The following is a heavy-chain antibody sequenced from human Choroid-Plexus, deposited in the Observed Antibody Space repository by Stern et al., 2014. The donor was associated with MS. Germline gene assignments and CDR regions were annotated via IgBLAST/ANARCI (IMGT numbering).Heavy chain of an antibody. CDR1: GFTLGSCA. J-gene: IGHJ5*02. D-gene: IGHD2/OR15-2a*01. Sequence: MQLVESGGGVAQPGGPLRLSCEASGFTLGSCAMHWVRQAPGKGLEWVAGVSYDGSNKYYADSVKGRFTISRDNSQNTLYMQMSSLRPEDTAVYYCAKDRQYLTYFFDHWGQGSLVTVSS. V-gene: IGHV3-30*18. CDR3: AKDRQYLTYFFDH. CDR2: VSYDGSNK.